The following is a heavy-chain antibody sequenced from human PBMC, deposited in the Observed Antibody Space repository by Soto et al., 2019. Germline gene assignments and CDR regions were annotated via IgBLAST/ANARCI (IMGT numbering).Heavy chain of an antibody. Sequence: GGCLILSCPDSGFIFSRYGMKWVRQATGKGLEYVAVIRHDGANIYYADSVKGRFIISRDNSNNRLYLQMSSLRLEDTAVYYCDRDWCGFDYWGQGTPVTVSS. D-gene: IGHD2-15*01. V-gene: IGHV3-64D*06. CDR1: GFIFSRYG. CDR2: IRHDGANI. J-gene: IGHJ4*02. CDR3: DRDWCGFDY.